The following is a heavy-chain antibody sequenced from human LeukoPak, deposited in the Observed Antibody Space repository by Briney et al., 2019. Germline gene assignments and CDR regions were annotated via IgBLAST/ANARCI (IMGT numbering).Heavy chain of an antibody. CDR3: AKDRSAMIVVVIGY. J-gene: IGHJ4*02. Sequence: GGSLRLFCLVSGFTFSDYDMSWVRLAPGKGPEWVSAITKSGGTTFYADSVKGRFTISRDNSKNTLYLQMNSPRAEDTAVYYCAKDRSAMIVVVIGYWGQGTLVTVSS. CDR2: ITKSGGTT. CDR1: GFTFSDYD. D-gene: IGHD3-22*01. V-gene: IGHV3-23*01.